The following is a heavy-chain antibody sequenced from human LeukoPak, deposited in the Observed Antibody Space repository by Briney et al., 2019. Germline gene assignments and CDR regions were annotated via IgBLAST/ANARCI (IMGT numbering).Heavy chain of an antibody. D-gene: IGHD1-14*01. J-gene: IGHJ4*02. CDR1: GGSVSDNGFF. Sequence: SETLSLTCTVSGGSVSDNGFFWGWIRQPPGKGLEWIGSVSYTGSTHYDPSLKSRVTMSIDTSKNQFSLNLTPVTAADTAVYYCARRGTYRNALGCWGQGALVTVSP. CDR3: ARRGTYRNALGC. CDR2: VSYTGST. V-gene: IGHV4-39*01.